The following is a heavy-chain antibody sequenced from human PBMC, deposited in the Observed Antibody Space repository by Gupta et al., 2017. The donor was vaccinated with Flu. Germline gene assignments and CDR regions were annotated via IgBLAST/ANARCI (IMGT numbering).Heavy chain of an antibody. V-gene: IGHV4-61*02. J-gene: IGHJ6*02. Sequence: QVQLQESGPGLVKPSQTLSLTCTVSGGSISSGSYYWSWIRQPAGKGLEWIGRIYTSGSTNYNPSLKSRVTISVDTSKNQFSLKLSSVTAADTAVYYCARDSIAAGTRRFGMDVWGQGTTVTVSS. D-gene: IGHD6-13*01. CDR1: GGSISSGSYY. CDR3: ARDSIAAGTRRFGMDV. CDR2: IYTSGST.